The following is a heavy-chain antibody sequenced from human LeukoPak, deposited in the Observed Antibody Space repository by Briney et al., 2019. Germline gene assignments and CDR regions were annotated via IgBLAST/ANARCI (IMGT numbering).Heavy chain of an antibody. V-gene: IGHV3-48*03. CDR2: ISSSGSTI. CDR1: GFTFSSYE. CDR3: AKWGPGYYYYIDV. J-gene: IGHJ6*03. D-gene: IGHD2-8*01. Sequence: AGGSLRLSCAASGFTFSSYEMNWVRQAPGKGLEWVSYISSSGSTIYYADSVKGRFTISRDNSKSTVYLQMNSLRAEDTAAYYCAKWGPGYYYYIDVWGKGTTVTVSS.